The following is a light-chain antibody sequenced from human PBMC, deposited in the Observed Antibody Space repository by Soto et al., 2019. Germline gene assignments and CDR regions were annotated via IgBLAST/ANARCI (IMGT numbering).Light chain of an antibody. J-gene: IGLJ3*02. CDR2: DNI. CDR1: SSNIGAGYD. Sequence: QSVVTQPPSVSGAPGQRVIISCTGSSSNIGAGYDVHWYQQLPGTAPKLLIYDNINRPSGVPDRFSASKSGTSASLAITGLQAEDEADYYCQSYDSSLSGTWVFGGGTQLTVL. V-gene: IGLV1-40*01. CDR3: QSYDSSLSGTWV.